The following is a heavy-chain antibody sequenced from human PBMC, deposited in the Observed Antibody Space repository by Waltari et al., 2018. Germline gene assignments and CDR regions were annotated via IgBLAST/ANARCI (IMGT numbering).Heavy chain of an antibody. CDR1: GGSFSGYY. V-gene: IGHV4-34*01. J-gene: IGHJ5*02. D-gene: IGHD3-22*01. CDR3: ARAHRTYYYDSSGYYYSPWFDP. Sequence: QVQLQQWGAGLLKPSETLSLTCAVYGGSFSGYYWSWIRQPPGKGLEGIGEINHSGSTNSNPSLKSRVTISVDTAKNQFSLKLSSVTAADTAVYYCARAHRTYYYDSSGYYYSPWFDPWGQGTLVTVSS. CDR2: INHSGST.